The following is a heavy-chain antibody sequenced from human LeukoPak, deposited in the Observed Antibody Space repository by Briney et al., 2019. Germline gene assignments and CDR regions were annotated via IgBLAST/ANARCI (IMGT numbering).Heavy chain of an antibody. D-gene: IGHD3-22*01. V-gene: IGHV1-69*04. Sequence: SVKVSCKASGGTFSSYAISWVRQAPGQGLEWMGRIIPIFGIANYAQKFQGRVTITADKSTSTAYMELSSPRSEDTAVYYCARNYDSSGSTGDYWGQGTLVTVSS. CDR2: IIPIFGIA. CDR1: GGTFSSYA. CDR3: ARNYDSSGSTGDY. J-gene: IGHJ4*02.